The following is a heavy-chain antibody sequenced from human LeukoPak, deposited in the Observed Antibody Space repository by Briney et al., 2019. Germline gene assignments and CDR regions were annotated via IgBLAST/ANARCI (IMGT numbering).Heavy chain of an antibody. V-gene: IGHV1-3*01. Sequence: ASVKVSCKASGYTFTSYAMHWVRQAPGQRLEWMGWINAGNGNTKYSQKFQGRVTITRDTSASTAYMELSGLRSEDTAVYSCARGVATNRYYSDYWGQGTLVTVS. D-gene: IGHD5-12*01. CDR2: INAGNGNT. CDR1: GYTFTSYA. CDR3: ARGVATNRYYSDY. J-gene: IGHJ4*02.